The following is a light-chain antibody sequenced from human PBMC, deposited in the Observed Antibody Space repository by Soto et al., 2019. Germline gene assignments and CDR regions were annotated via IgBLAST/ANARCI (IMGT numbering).Light chain of an antibody. CDR2: QTS. V-gene: IGKV3-11*01. CDR3: HQRQSWPRT. J-gene: IGKJ1*01. CDR1: QYINTR. Sequence: EIVLTQSPATLSSFPGDRVTLSCRASQYINTRLAWYQHRPGQAPRXLIYQTSIRAAGIPARFSASGTGTDFTLTISDVQPEDFEVYDCHQRQSWPRTFGQGTKVDIK.